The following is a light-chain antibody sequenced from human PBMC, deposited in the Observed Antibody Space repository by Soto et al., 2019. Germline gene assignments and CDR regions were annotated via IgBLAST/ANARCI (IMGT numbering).Light chain of an antibody. CDR2: DNN. J-gene: IGLJ2*01. Sequence: QSVLTQPPSVSAAPGQKVTISCSGSYSNIGNNYVSWYQQLPGTAPKLLINDNNKRPSGIPDRCSGSKSGASGTLAITGLQTGDEADYYCATWDSSLSGEVFGGGTKLTVL. V-gene: IGLV1-51*01. CDR1: YSNIGNNY. CDR3: ATWDSSLSGEV.